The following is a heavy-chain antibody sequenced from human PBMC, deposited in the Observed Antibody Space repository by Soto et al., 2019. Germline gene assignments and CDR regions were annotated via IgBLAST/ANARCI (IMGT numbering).Heavy chain of an antibody. V-gene: IGHV4-59*01. Sequence: PSETLSLTCTVSGGSISSYYWSWIRQPPGKGLEWIGYIYYSGSTNYNPSLKSRVTISVDTSKNQFSLKLSSVTAADTAVYYCARWGTVTTYYYYYMDVWGKGTTVTVSS. CDR2: IYYSGST. J-gene: IGHJ6*03. D-gene: IGHD4-17*01. CDR1: GGSISSYY. CDR3: ARWGTVTTYYYYYMDV.